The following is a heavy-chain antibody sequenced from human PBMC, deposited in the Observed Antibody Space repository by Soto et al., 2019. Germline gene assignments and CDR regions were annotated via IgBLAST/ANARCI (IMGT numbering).Heavy chain of an antibody. D-gene: IGHD3-3*01. V-gene: IGHV3-7*05. CDR3: ARLRFLSGYYGMDV. CDR1: GFTFSSYW. CDR2: IKQDGSEK. Sequence: GGSLRLSCAASGFTFSSYWMSWVRQAPGKGLEWVANIKQDGSEKYYVDSVKGRFTISRDNAKNSLYLQMNSLRAEDTAVYYCARLRFLSGYYGMDVCGQGTTVTVSS. J-gene: IGHJ6*02.